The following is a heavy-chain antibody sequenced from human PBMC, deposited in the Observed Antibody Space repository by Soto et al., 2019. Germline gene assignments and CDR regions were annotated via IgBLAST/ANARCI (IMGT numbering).Heavy chain of an antibody. Sequence: QVQLVESGGGVVQPGRSLRLSCAASGFTFSSYGMHWVRQAPGKGLEWVAVISYDGSNKYYADSVKGRFTISRDNSKNTLYLQMNSLRAEDTAVYYCAKSPHDLVATIGIDYWGQGTLVTVSS. CDR1: GFTFSSYG. D-gene: IGHD5-12*01. CDR3: AKSPHDLVATIGIDY. J-gene: IGHJ4*02. V-gene: IGHV3-30*18. CDR2: ISYDGSNK.